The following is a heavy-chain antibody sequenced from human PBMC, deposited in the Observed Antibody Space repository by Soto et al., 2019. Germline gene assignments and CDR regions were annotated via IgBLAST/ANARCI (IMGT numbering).Heavy chain of an antibody. Sequence: EVQLLESGGGLVQPGGSLRLACAASGFTFSSDAMSWVRQAPGKGLEWVSVVSGGGGTTYYADSVKGRFTISRDNSKNTLSLAMNRLRAQDKAVYYCAKVARALVRGIITRIDPFDDCGKGTLVAVCS. J-gene: IGHJ4*02. CDR2: VSGGGGTT. CDR1: GFTFSSDA. CDR3: AKVARALVRGIITRIDPFDD. V-gene: IGHV3-23*01. D-gene: IGHD3-10*01.